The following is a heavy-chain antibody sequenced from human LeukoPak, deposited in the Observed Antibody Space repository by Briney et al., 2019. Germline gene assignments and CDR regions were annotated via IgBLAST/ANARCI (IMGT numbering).Heavy chain of an antibody. V-gene: IGHV1-8*03. Sequence: ASVKVSCKASGYTFTSYDINWVRQATGRGLEWMGWMNPNSGNTGYAQKFQGRVTITRNTAISTAYMELSSLRSEDTAVYYCARIGLRGVIISRPLDYWGQGTLVTVSS. CDR1: GYTFTSYD. J-gene: IGHJ4*02. D-gene: IGHD3-16*02. CDR3: ARIGLRGVIISRPLDY. CDR2: MNPNSGNT.